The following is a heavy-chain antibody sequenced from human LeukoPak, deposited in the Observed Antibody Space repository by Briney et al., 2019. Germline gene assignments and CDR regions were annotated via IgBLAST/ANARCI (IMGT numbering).Heavy chain of an antibody. Sequence: GGSLRLSCAASGFTVSSNYMSWVRQAPGKGLEWVSVIYSGGSTYYADSVKGRFTISRGNSKNTLYLQMNSLRAEDTAVYYCARDFSYYGMDVWGQGTTVTVSS. J-gene: IGHJ6*02. V-gene: IGHV3-53*01. CDR3: ARDFSYYGMDV. CDR1: GFTVSSNY. CDR2: IYSGGST.